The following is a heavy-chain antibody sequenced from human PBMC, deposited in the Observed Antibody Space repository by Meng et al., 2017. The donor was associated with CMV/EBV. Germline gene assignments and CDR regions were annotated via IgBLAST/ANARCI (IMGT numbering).Heavy chain of an antibody. V-gene: IGHV1-69*05. CDR3: ARGNDYSLNGWFGY. CDR2: IIPIFSTA. Sequence: SVKVSCKASGGTFSSYAISWVRQAPGQGLEWMGGIIPIFSTANYAQKFQGRVTITTDESTSTAYMELSSLRSEDTAVYYCARGNDYSLNGWFGYWGQGTLVTVSS. J-gene: IGHJ5*01. CDR1: GGTFSSYA. D-gene: IGHD4-11*01.